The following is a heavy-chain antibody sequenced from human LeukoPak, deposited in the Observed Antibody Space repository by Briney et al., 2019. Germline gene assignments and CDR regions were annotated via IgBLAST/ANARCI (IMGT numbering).Heavy chain of an antibody. V-gene: IGHV3-64*01. J-gene: IGHJ4*02. CDR2: ISSNGGST. Sequence: GGSLRLSCAASGFTFSSYAMHRVRQAPGKGLEYVSAISSNGGSTYYANSVKGRFTISRDNSKNTLYLQMGSLRAEDMAVYYCARRGAITSGFDYWGQGTLVTVSS. CDR1: GFTFSSYA. D-gene: IGHD1-26*01. CDR3: ARRGAITSGFDY.